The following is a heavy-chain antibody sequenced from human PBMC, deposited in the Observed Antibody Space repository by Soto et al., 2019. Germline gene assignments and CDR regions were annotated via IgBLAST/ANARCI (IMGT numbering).Heavy chain of an antibody. V-gene: IGHV1-8*01. D-gene: IGHD1-1*01. CDR3: TRGRNSGDGYNGGGY. CDR1: GYTFTSFD. Sequence: GPVKVSCKASGYTFTSFDINWVRQATGQGLEWMGWMNPNSGHTGYAQKFQGRVTVTRDTSISTAYMELSSLRYEDTAAYYCTRGRNSGDGYNGGGYWGQGTLVTVSS. J-gene: IGHJ4*02. CDR2: MNPNSGHT.